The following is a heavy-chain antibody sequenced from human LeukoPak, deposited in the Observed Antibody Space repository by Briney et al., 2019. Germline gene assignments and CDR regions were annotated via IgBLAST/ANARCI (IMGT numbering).Heavy chain of an antibody. V-gene: IGHV1-18*04. J-gene: IGHJ5*02. CDR1: GYTFSSYY. CDR3: ARGDIDSSGYYLNWFDP. Sequence: ASVKVSCKASGYTFSSYYMHWVRQAPGQGLEWMGWISPYNHNIKYVQKFQGRVSMTTDTSTSTAYMELRSLRSDDTAVYYCARGDIDSSGYYLNWFDPWGQGTLVTVSS. CDR2: ISPYNHNI. D-gene: IGHD3-22*01.